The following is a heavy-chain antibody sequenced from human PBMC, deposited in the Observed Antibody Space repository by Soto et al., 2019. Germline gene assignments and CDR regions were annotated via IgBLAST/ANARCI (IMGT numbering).Heavy chain of an antibody. CDR1: GYSFTSYW. Sequence: CKGSGYSFTSYWIGWVRQMPGKGLEWMGIIYPSDSDTRYSPSFQGQVTISADKSISTAYLQWSSLKASDTAMYYCASIYTSGWYYFDYWGQGTLVTVSS. J-gene: IGHJ4*02. CDR2: IYPSDSDT. V-gene: IGHV5-51*01. CDR3: ASIYTSGWYYFDY. D-gene: IGHD6-19*01.